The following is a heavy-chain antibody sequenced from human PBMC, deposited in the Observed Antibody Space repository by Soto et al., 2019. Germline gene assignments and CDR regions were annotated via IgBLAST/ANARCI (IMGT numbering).Heavy chain of an antibody. CDR2: INNGGSRT. CDR3: GTTFEY. J-gene: IGHJ4*02. D-gene: IGHD1-1*01. V-gene: IGHV3-74*01. Sequence: GGSLRLSCAASGFTFSNYWMRWVRQVPGEGLVWVSSINNGGSRTWYADSVRGRIAMSRDNARNLVYLQMNSLRAEDTAVYYCGTTFEYWGQGALVTVSS. CDR1: GFTFSNYW.